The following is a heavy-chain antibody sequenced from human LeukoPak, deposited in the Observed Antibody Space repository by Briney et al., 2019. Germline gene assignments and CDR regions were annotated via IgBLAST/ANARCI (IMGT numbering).Heavy chain of an antibody. CDR1: GFTFSTYG. Sequence: GGSLRLSCAVSGFTFSTYGMHWVRQAPGKGLEWVAFIRYDGSNKYYADSVKGRFTISRDNSKNTLCLQMNSLRADDSAVYYCAKDRLTTVVMGYLDYWGQGTLVTVPS. CDR3: AKDRLTTVVMGYLDY. V-gene: IGHV3-30*02. J-gene: IGHJ4*02. D-gene: IGHD4-23*01. CDR2: IRYDGSNK.